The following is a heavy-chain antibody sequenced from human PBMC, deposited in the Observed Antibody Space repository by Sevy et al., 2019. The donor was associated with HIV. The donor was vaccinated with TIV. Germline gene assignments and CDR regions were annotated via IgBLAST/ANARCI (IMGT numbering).Heavy chain of an antibody. D-gene: IGHD2-2*01. CDR3: ASNDIVVGPAAMWGMDV. J-gene: IGHJ6*02. Sequence: GGSLRLSCAASGFTFSNYGMNWVRQAPGKGLEWVSSISSSSDYTYYADSVRGRFTISRDNAKNSLYLQMNSLRAEDTAVDYCASNDIVVGPAAMWGMDVWGQGTTVTVSS. CDR2: ISSSSDYT. V-gene: IGHV3-21*01. CDR1: GFTFSNYG.